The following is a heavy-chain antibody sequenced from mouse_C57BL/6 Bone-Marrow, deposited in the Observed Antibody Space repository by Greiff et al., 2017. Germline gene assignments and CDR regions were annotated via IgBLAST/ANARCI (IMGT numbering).Heavy chain of an antibody. CDR1: GYTFTDYY. Sequence: EVQLQQSGPELVKPGASVKISCKASGYTFTDYYMNWVKQSHGKSLEWIGDINPNNGGTSYNQKFKGKATLTVDKSSSTAYMELRSLTSEDSAVYYCARLTGWFAYWGQGTLVTVSA. CDR2: INPNNGGT. D-gene: IGHD4-1*01. J-gene: IGHJ3*01. V-gene: IGHV1-26*01. CDR3: ARLTGWFAY.